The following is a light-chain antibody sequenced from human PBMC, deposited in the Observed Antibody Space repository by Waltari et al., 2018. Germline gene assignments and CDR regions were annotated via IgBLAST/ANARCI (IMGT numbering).Light chain of an antibody. CDR3: DSYASENILL. Sequence: QSALSHPASVSGSPGQSITIPCIGSRGAIGGYDYVSWYQQHPGKAPKLLIYDVNKRPSGVSDRFSGSKLGFTASLTISGLQAEDEADYYCDSYASENILLFGGGTKVTVL. CDR1: RGAIGGYDY. V-gene: IGLV2-14*01. CDR2: DVN. J-gene: IGLJ2*01.